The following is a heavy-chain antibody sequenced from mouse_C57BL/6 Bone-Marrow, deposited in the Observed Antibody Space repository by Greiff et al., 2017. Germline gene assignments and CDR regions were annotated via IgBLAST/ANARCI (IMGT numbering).Heavy chain of an antibody. CDR2: IHPNSGST. Sequence: VQLQQPGAELVKPGASVKLSCKASGYTFTSYWMHWVKQRPGQGLEWIGMIHPNSGSTNYNEKFKSKATLTVDKSSSTAYMRLSSLTSEDSAVXYCARQLRLHYYAMDYWGQGTSVTVSS. CDR3: ARQLRLHYYAMDY. CDR1: GYTFTSYW. V-gene: IGHV1-64*01. J-gene: IGHJ4*01. D-gene: IGHD3-2*02.